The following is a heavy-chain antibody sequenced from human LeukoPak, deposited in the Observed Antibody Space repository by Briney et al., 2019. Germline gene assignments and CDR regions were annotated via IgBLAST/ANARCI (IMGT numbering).Heavy chain of an antibody. V-gene: IGHV3-21*01. Sequence: PGGSLRLSCAASAFTFSSYSMNWVRQAPGKGLEWVSSIGTSSSYIYYADSVKGRFTISRHNAKNSLYLQMNSLRAEDTAVYYCARDLHIVVVPAAGNGLDVWGQGTTVTVFS. D-gene: IGHD2-2*01. J-gene: IGHJ6*02. CDR1: AFTFSSYS. CDR2: IGTSSSYI. CDR3: ARDLHIVVVPAAGNGLDV.